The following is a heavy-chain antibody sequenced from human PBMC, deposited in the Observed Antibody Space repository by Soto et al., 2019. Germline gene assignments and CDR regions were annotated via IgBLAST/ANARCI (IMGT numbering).Heavy chain of an antibody. V-gene: IGHV4-31*03. CDR1: GGSISSGGYY. D-gene: IGHD3-10*01. Sequence: QVQLQESGPGLVKPSQTLSLTCTVSGGSISSGGYYWSWIRQHPGKGLEWIGYIYYSGSTYYNPSLKSRVTISVDPSKNQFSLTLSSVTAADTEVYYCARELRFGEDYYDMDVWGQGTKVTVSS. CDR3: ARELRFGEDYYDMDV. CDR2: IYYSGST. J-gene: IGHJ6*02.